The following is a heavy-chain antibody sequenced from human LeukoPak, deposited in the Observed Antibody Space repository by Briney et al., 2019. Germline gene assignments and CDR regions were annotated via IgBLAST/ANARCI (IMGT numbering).Heavy chain of an antibody. CDR2: ISSSGSTI. J-gene: IGHJ5*02. CDR1: GFTFGNYA. D-gene: IGHD3-10*01. Sequence: GGSLRLFCSASGFTFGNYAMHWVRQAPEKGLEYVSGISSSGSTIYYADSVKGRFTISRDNAKNSLYLQMNSMRAEDTAVYYCASRVGLYYGSGTNWFDPWGQGTLVTVSS. V-gene: IGHV3-48*04. CDR3: ASRVGLYYGSGTNWFDP.